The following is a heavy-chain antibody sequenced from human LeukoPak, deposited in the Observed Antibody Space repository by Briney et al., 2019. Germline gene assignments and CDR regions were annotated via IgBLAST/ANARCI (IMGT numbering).Heavy chain of an antibody. CDR3: ARIFLRGSGPFPFKY. D-gene: IGHD3-3*01. J-gene: IGHJ4*02. CDR2: ISAYNGNT. V-gene: IGHV1-18*01. CDR1: GYTFTSYG. Sequence: ASVTVSCKASGYTFTSYGISWVRQAPGQGLEWMGWISAYNGNTNYAQKLQGRVTMTTDTSTSTAYMELRSLRSDDTAVYYCARIFLRGSGPFPFKYWGQGTLVTVSS.